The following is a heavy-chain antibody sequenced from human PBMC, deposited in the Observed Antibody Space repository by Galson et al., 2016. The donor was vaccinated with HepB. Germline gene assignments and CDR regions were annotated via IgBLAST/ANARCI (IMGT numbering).Heavy chain of an antibody. V-gene: IGHV3-48*01. D-gene: IGHD3-22*01. CDR1: EFIFSDYS. Sequence: SLRLSCAGSEFIFSDYSMNWVRQAPGKGLEWVSYISTSSTTTYFADSVKGRFSISRDNAKNSLYLQMKSLRAEDTAVYYCARDRVSRNTRYSYSSDYHDALDIWGQGTLVTVSS. CDR2: ISTSSTTT. J-gene: IGHJ3*02. CDR3: ARDRVSRNTRYSYSSDYHDALDI.